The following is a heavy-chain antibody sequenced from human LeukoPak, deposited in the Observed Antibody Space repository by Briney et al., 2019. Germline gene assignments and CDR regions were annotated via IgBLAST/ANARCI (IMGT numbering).Heavy chain of an antibody. D-gene: IGHD2-2*02. CDR2: IYYSGST. J-gene: IGHJ6*03. Sequence: PSETLSLTCTVSGGSIDIYYWNWIRQPPGKGLEWLGYIYYSGSTNYNPSLKSRVTISVDTSKNQFSLKLRSVTAADTAVYYCARGYCSSTSCYTGLFGYYYYYMDVWGKGTTVTVSS. CDR1: GGSIDIYY. V-gene: IGHV4-59*01. CDR3: ARGYCSSTSCYTGLFGYYYYYMDV.